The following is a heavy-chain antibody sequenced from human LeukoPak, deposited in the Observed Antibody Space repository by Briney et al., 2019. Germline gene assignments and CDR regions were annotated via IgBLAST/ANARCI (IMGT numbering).Heavy chain of an antibody. CDR2: ISYDGSSK. V-gene: IGHV3-30-3*01. J-gene: IGHJ4*02. CDR1: GFSFSRYG. Sequence: GRSLRLSCAASGFSFSRYGMHWVRQAPGKELEWVAVISYDGSSKFYADSVRGRFTISRDNSKNTLYVQMNSLRTEDTAVYYCARAHGYSGSRGFDYWGQGTLVTVSS. CDR3: ARAHGYSGSRGFDY. D-gene: IGHD5-12*01.